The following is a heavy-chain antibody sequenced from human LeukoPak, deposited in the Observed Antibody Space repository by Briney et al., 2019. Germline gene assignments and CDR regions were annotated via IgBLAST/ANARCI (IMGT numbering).Heavy chain of an antibody. D-gene: IGHD3-10*01. CDR2: INSDGSST. Sequence: GGSLRLSCAASGFTFSSYWMHWVRQAPGKGLVWVSRINSDGSSTSYADSVKGRFTISRDNAKNTLYLQMNSLRAEDTAVYYCARDYYGSGSYYNSGLFDYWGQGTLVTVSS. CDR1: GFTFSSYW. J-gene: IGHJ4*02. CDR3: ARDYYGSGSYYNSGLFDY. V-gene: IGHV3-74*01.